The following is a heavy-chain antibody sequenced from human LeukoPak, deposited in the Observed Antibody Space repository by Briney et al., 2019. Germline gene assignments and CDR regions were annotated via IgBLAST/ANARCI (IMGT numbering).Heavy chain of an antibody. CDR1: GYTFTSYS. CDR2: ISAYNGNT. D-gene: IGHD3-3*01. J-gene: IGHJ6*02. V-gene: IGHV1-18*01. Sequence: ASVKVSCKASGYTFTSYSISWVRQAPGQGLEWMGWISAYNGNTNYAQKLQGRVTMTTDTSTSTAYMELRSLRSDDTAVYYCARDHKGILGVVPRPGYYYGMDVWGQGTTVTVSS. CDR3: ARDHKGILGVVPRPGYYYGMDV.